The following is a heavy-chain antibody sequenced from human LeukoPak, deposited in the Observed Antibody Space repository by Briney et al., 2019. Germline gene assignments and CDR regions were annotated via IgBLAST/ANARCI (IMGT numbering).Heavy chain of an antibody. V-gene: IGHV4-30-4*01. CDR1: GGPISSGDYY. Sequence: PSETLSLTCTVSGGPISSGDYYWSWIRQSPGKGLEWIGYIYYSGSTYYNPSLKSRVTISVDTSKNQFSLKLSSVTAADTAVYYCAYCSSTSCYAGGTFDYWGQGTLVTVSS. J-gene: IGHJ4*02. CDR3: AYCSSTSCYAGGTFDY. CDR2: IYYSGST. D-gene: IGHD2-2*01.